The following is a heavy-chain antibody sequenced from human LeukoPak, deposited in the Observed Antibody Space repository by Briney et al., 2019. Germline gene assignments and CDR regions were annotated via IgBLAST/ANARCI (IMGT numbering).Heavy chain of an antibody. D-gene: IGHD4-23*01. Sequence: ASVKVSCKASGYTFTGYYMHWVRQAPGQGPEWMGWINPNSGGTNYAQKFQGWVTMTRDTSISTAYMELSRLRSDDTAVYYCAREKAYGGNSRGFDFDYWGQGTLVTVSS. CDR3: AREKAYGGNSRGFDFDY. V-gene: IGHV1-2*04. CDR2: INPNSGGT. J-gene: IGHJ4*02. CDR1: GYTFTGYY.